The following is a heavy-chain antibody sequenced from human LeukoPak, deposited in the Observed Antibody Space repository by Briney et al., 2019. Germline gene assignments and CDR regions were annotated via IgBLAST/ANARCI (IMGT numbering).Heavy chain of an antibody. D-gene: IGHD3-22*01. CDR3: AKRRGITMIVVVNDFDY. Sequence: PGGSLRLSCAASGFTFSSYAMSWVRQAPGKGLEWVSAISGSGGSTYFADSVKGRFTISRDNSKNTLYLQMNSLRAEDTAVYFCAKRRGITMIVVVNDFDYWGQGTLVTVSS. CDR1: GFTFSSYA. V-gene: IGHV3-23*01. J-gene: IGHJ4*02. CDR2: ISGSGGST.